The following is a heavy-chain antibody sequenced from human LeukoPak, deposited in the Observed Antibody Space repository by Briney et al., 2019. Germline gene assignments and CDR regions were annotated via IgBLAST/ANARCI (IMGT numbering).Heavy chain of an antibody. D-gene: IGHD3-22*01. CDR2: IYHSGST. CDR1: GYSISSGYY. Sequence: SETLSLTCTVSGYSISSGYYWGWIRQPPGKGLEWIGSIYHSGSTYYNPSLKSRVTISVDTSKNQFSLRLSSVTAADTAVYYCARVTGYMIEDYFDYWGQGTLVTVSS. CDR3: ARVTGYMIEDYFDY. J-gene: IGHJ4*02. V-gene: IGHV4-38-2*02.